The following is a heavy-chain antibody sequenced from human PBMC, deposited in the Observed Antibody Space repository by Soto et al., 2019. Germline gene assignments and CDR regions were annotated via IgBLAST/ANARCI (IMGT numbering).Heavy chain of an antibody. V-gene: IGHV4-39*01. J-gene: IGHJ6*02. CDR3: ARHEGYSYGYVDYYYYGMDV. D-gene: IGHD5-18*01. Sequence: SETLSLTCTVSGGSISSSSYYWGWIRQPPGKGLEWIGSIYYSGSTYYNTSLKSRVTISVDASKNKFSLKLSSVTAADTAVYYCARHEGYSYGYVDYYYYGMDVWGQGTTVT. CDR1: GGSISSSSYY. CDR2: IYYSGST.